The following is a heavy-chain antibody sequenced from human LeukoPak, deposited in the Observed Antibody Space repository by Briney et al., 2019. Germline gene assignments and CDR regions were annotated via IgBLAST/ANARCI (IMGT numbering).Heavy chain of an antibody. CDR1: GFTFSSYA. Sequence: GGSLRLSCAASGFTFSSYAMHWVRQAPGKGLEWVAVISYDGSNKYYADSVKGRFTISRDNSKNTLYLQMNSLRAKDTAVYYCARGFDYWGQGTLVTVSS. CDR2: ISYDGSNK. J-gene: IGHJ4*02. CDR3: ARGFDY. V-gene: IGHV3-30-3*01.